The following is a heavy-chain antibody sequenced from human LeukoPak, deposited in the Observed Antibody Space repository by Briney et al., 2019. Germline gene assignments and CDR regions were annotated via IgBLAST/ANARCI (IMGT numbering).Heavy chain of an antibody. D-gene: IGHD4-11*01. CDR1: GGSISSGGYY. J-gene: IGHJ4*02. CDR2: IYHSGST. V-gene: IGHV4-30-2*01. CDR3: ARGYDYSNCFDY. Sequence: PSQTLSLTCTVSGGSISSGGYYWSWIRQPPGKGLEWIGYIYHSGSTYYNPSLKSRVTISVDRSKNQFSLKLSSVTAADTAVYYCARGYDYSNCFDYWGQGTLVTVSS.